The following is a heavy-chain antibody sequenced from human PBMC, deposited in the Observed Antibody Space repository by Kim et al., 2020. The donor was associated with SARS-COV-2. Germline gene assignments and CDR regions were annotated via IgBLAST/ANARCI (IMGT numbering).Heavy chain of an antibody. V-gene: IGHV3-74*01. J-gene: IGHJ3*02. Sequence: ASRTSYADCVKGRLTISRDNDKNTLYMQVNSLRAEETALYYCVRGAFDIWGQGTMVTVSS. CDR2: ASRT. CDR3: VRGAFDI.